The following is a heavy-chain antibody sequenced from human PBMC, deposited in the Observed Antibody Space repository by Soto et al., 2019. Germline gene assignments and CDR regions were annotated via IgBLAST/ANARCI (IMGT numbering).Heavy chain of an antibody. D-gene: IGHD5-12*01. J-gene: IGHJ3*02. V-gene: IGHV3-9*01. CDR2: ISWNSGSI. Sequence: EVQLVESGGGLVQPGRSLRLSCAASGFTFDDYAMHWVRQAPGKGLEWVSGISWNSGSIGYADSVKGRFTISRDNAKNSLYLQMNSLRAEDTALYYCAKARRDGYNLVPLGAFDIWGQGTMVTVSS. CDR1: GFTFDDYA. CDR3: AKARRDGYNLVPLGAFDI.